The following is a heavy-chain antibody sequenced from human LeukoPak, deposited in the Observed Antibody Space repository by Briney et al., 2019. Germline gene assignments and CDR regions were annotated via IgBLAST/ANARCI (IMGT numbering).Heavy chain of an antibody. CDR1: GFTVSSNY. V-gene: IGHV3-66*01. J-gene: IGHJ4*02. CDR3: AKDKGSGWRLFDY. Sequence: PGGSLRLSCAASGFTVSSNYMSWVRQAPGKGLEWVSVIYSGGSTYYADSVKGRFTISRDNSKNTLHLQMNSLRAEDTAVYYCAKDKGSGWRLFDYWGQGTLVTVSS. D-gene: IGHD6-19*01. CDR2: IYSGGST.